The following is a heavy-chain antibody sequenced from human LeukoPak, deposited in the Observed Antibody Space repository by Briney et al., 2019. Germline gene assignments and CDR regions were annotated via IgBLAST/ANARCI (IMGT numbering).Heavy chain of an antibody. J-gene: IGHJ6*02. Sequence: GGSLRLSYAASGFTFSSYWMHWVRQAPGKGLVWVSRINSDGSSTSYADSVKGRFTISRDNAKNTLYLQMNSLRAEDTAVYYCARDSYIAVAGTGYYYGMDVWGQGTTVTVSS. D-gene: IGHD6-19*01. CDR3: ARDSYIAVAGTGYYYGMDV. V-gene: IGHV3-74*01. CDR2: INSDGSST. CDR1: GFTFSSYW.